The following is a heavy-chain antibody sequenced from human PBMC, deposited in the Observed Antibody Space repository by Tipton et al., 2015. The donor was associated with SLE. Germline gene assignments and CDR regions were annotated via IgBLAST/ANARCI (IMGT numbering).Heavy chain of an antibody. V-gene: IGHV4-39*01. CDR3: ARHHYSSTCPDF. D-gene: IGHD6-13*01. CDR1: GDSISSNRWY. CDR2: VYYRGGT. Sequence: TLSLTCSVSGDSISSNRWYWAWIRQPPGKGLEWIASVYYRGGTYYNPSLKSRVTIYVDTSRNQFSLKLTSVTAADTAVYYCARHHYSSTCPDFWGQGTLVTVSS. J-gene: IGHJ4*02.